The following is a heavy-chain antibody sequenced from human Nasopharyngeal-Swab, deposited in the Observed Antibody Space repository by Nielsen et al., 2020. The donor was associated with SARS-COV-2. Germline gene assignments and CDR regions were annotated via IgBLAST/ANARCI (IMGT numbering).Heavy chain of an antibody. CDR1: GGSINTHSHY. V-gene: IGHV4-61*01. Sequence: SETLSLTCTVSGGSINTHSHYWSWIRQPPGKGLEWIGYIYYSGSTNYNPSLKSRVTISLDTSKNQFSLRLSSVTAADSAVYYCARAQWPRLDQWGQGTLVTVSS. D-gene: IGHD5-12*01. CDR3: ARAQWPRLDQ. J-gene: IGHJ5*02. CDR2: IYYSGST.